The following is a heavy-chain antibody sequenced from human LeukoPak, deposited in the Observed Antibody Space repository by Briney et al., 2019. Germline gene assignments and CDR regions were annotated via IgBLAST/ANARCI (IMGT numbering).Heavy chain of an antibody. CDR2: ISYDGSNK. D-gene: IGHD3-16*01. CDR3: ARQMGVDY. Sequence: PGGSLRLSCAASGFTFSSYAMSWVRQAPGKGLEWVAVISYDGSNKYYADSVKGRFTISRDNSKNTLYLQMNSLRAEDTAVYYCARQMGVDYWGQGTLVTVSS. CDR1: GFTFSSYA. V-gene: IGHV3-30-3*01. J-gene: IGHJ4*02.